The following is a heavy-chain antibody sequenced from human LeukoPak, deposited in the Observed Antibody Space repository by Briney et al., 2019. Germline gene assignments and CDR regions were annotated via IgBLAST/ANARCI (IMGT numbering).Heavy chain of an antibody. V-gene: IGHV1-8*01. CDR3: ARGPGAAAVDFDY. J-gene: IGHJ4*02. D-gene: IGHD6-13*01. CDR1: GYTFTSYD. CDR2: MNPNSGNT. Sequence: ASVKVSCKASGYTFTSYDINWVRQATGQGLEWMGWMNPNSGNTGYAQKFQGRVTITRNTSISTAYMELSSLRSEDTAAYYCARGPGAAAVDFDYWGQGTLVTVSS.